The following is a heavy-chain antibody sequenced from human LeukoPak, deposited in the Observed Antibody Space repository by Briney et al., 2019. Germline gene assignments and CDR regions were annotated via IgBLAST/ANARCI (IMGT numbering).Heavy chain of an antibody. CDR3: AIMHGYYDGSGYWVR. J-gene: IGHJ1*01. V-gene: IGHV3-23*01. CDR2: ITPNADRT. Sequence: GGSLRLSCAASGFTFGSYGMSWVRQAPGKGLEWVSFITPNADRTSYADSVEGRFTISRDNPRNTLYMQMNSLRDEDTALYYCAIMHGYYDGSGYWVRWGQGTLVTVSS. CDR1: GFTFGSYG. D-gene: IGHD3-22*01.